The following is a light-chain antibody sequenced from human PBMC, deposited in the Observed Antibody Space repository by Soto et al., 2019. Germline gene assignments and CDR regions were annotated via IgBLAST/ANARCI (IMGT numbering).Light chain of an antibody. CDR3: SSHTSGSTRV. J-gene: IGLJ1*01. V-gene: IGLV2-14*01. Sequence: QSALTQPASVSGSTGQSIAISCTGTFSDVGGYDYVSWYQQHPDKAPKLMIYEVTKRPSGVSKRFSGAKSGNTASLTISGRQPDDEADYYGSSHTSGSTRVFGSGTKLTV. CDR1: FSDVGGYDY. CDR2: EVT.